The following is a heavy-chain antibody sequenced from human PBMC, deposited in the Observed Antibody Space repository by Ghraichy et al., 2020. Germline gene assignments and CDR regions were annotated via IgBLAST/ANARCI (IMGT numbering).Heavy chain of an antibody. CDR3: ERMGGYKDPLWY. CDR1: GTSVRSYF. V-gene: IGHV4-59*02. CDR2: IFYSGST. Sequence: SETLSLTCTVSGTSVRSYFWSWIRKRQGKGLEWIGDIFYSGSTNYNPSLTSRVTISIDASSNQFSLNLSSVTAADTAVYYCERMGGYKDPLWYWGQGTLVGVSS. J-gene: IGHJ4*02. D-gene: IGHD3-10*01.